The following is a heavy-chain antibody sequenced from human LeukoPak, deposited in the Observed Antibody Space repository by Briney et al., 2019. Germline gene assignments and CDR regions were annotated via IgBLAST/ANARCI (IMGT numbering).Heavy chain of an antibody. J-gene: IGHJ4*02. Sequence: GGSLRLSCAASGFTFSSYAMSWVRQAPGKGLEWVSTFSGSGGNTYYADSVKGRFTISRDNSKNTLYLQMNSLRAEDTAVYYCAKVAVLGIVGATSGGIDYWGQGTLVTVSS. CDR1: GFTFSSYA. CDR2: FSGSGGNT. CDR3: AKVAVLGIVGATSGGIDY. D-gene: IGHD1-26*01. V-gene: IGHV3-23*01.